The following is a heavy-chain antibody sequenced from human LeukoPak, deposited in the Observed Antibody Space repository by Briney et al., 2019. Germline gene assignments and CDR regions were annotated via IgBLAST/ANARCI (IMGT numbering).Heavy chain of an antibody. D-gene: IGHD3-22*01. CDR1: GFTFSSYA. CDR2: ISGSGGST. J-gene: IGHJ5*02. V-gene: IGHV3-23*01. CDR3: AKDQGPPRGGYLT. Sequence: GGSLRLSCAASGFTFSSYAMSWVRQAPGKGLEWVSAISGSGGSTYYADSVKGRFTISRDNSRNTLYLQMNSLRAEDTAVYYCAKDQGPPRGGYLTWGQGTLVTVSS.